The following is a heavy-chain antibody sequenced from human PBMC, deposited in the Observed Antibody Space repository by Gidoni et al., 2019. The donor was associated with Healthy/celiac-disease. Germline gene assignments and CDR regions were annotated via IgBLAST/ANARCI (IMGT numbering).Heavy chain of an antibody. J-gene: IGHJ6*02. Sequence: EVQLVESGGGLVQPGRSLRLSCTASGFPFGAYAMSWVRQAPGKGLEWVGFIRSKAYGGTTEYAASVKGRFTISRDDSKSIAYLQMNSLKTEDTAVYYCTREGCSGGSCYSVDRYGMDVWGQGTTVTVSS. CDR3: TREGCSGGSCYSVDRYGMDV. D-gene: IGHD2-15*01. CDR1: GFPFGAYA. V-gene: IGHV3-49*04. CDR2: IRSKAYGGTT.